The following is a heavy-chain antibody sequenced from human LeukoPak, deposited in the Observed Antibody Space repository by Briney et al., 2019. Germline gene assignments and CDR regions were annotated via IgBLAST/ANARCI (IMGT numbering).Heavy chain of an antibody. CDR3: AREDGFYRPLDY. J-gene: IGHJ4*02. D-gene: IGHD3-3*01. V-gene: IGHV4-59*12. CDR2: IYYSGST. Sequence: SETLSLTCTISGGSISSYFWTWIRQPPGKGLEWIGYIYYSGSTNYNPSLKSRVTISLDTSKNQFSLKLSSVTAADTAVYYCAREDGFYRPLDYTGQGTLVTVSS. CDR1: GGSISSYF.